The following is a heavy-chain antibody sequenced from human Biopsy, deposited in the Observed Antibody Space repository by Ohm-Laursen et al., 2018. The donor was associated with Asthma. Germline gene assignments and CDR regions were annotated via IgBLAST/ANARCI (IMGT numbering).Heavy chain of an antibody. CDR1: NRSISSNFYY. CDR2: IHKNGIG. V-gene: IGHV4-39*01. CDR3: ARQKLAAAEGPFDL. D-gene: IGHD6-13*01. J-gene: IGHJ3*01. Sequence: GTLSLTWTVSNRSISSNFYYWGWIRQPPGKGLEWVGSIHKNGIGYYKSSLKSRLTISMDASKNQFSLKAPSLTAADTAVYYCARQKLAAAEGPFDLWGQGTMVTVSS.